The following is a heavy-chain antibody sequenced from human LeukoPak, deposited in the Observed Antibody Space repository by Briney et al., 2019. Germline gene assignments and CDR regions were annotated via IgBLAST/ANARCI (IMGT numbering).Heavy chain of an antibody. J-gene: IGHJ4*02. V-gene: IGHV5-51*01. D-gene: IGHD3-16*01. CDR3: ARLHGGWQGGWYFDY. Sequence: GESLKISCKGSGYSFTSYWIGWVRQMPGKGLEWMGIIYPGDSDTRYSPSFQGQVTISADKSISTAYLQWSSLKASDTAMYYCARLHGGWQGGWYFDYWGQGTLVTVSS. CDR1: GYSFTSYW. CDR2: IYPGDSDT.